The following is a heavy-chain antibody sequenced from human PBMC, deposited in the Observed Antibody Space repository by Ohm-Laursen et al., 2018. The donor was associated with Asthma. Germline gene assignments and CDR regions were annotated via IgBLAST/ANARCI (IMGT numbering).Heavy chain of an antibody. CDR1: GGTFSSYA. Sequence: VSSVKVSCKASGGTFSSYAISWVRQAPGQGLEWMGGIIPIFGTANYAQKFQGRVTITADESTSTAYMELSSLRSEDTAVYYCAREGSSSSWFDPWGQGTLVTVSS. J-gene: IGHJ5*02. CDR3: AREGSSSSWFDP. V-gene: IGHV1-69*01. CDR2: IIPIFGTA. D-gene: IGHD6-6*01.